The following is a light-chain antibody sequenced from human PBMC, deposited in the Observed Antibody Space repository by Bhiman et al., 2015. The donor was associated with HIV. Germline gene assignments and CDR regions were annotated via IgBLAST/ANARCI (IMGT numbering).Light chain of an antibody. V-gene: IGLV3-1*01. CDR1: KLGDKY. CDR3: CSYAASSVV. CDR2: QDD. J-gene: IGLJ2*01. Sequence: SYELTQPPSVSVSPGQTASISCSGHKLGDKYACWYQHKPGQSPVLVIYQDDKRPSGIPERFSGSNSGNTATLTISGLQTEDEAEYYCCSYAASSVVFGGGTKLTVL.